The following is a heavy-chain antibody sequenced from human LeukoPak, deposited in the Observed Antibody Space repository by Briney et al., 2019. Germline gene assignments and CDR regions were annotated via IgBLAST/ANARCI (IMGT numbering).Heavy chain of an antibody. V-gene: IGHV1-69*13. J-gene: IGHJ6*02. D-gene: IGHD3-22*01. CDR1: GGTFSSYA. Sequence: ASVKVSCEASGGTFSSYAISWVRQAPGQGLEWMGGIIPIFGTANYAQKFQGRVTITADESTSTAYMELSSLRSEDTAVYYCARDRVAYYYDSSGYSPYYYGMDVWGQGTTVTVSS. CDR2: IIPIFGTA. CDR3: ARDRVAYYYDSSGYSPYYYGMDV.